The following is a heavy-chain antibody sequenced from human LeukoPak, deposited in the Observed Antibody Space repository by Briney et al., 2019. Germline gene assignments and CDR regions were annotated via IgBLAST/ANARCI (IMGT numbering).Heavy chain of an antibody. D-gene: IGHD3-16*02. V-gene: IGHV1-18*01. CDR1: GYTFTSYG. CDR2: ISAYNGNT. CDR3: ARDGPYDYVWGSYRPEDYYYGMDG. J-gene: IGHJ6*02. Sequence: ASVKVSCKASGYTFTSYGISWVRQAPGQGLEWMGWISAYNGNTNYAQKLQGRVTMTTDTSTSTAYMELRSLRSDDTAVYYCARDGPYDYVWGSYRPEDYYYGMDGWGQGTKVTVSS.